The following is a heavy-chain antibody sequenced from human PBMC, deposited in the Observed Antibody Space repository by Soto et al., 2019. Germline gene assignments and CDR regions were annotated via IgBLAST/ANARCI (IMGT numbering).Heavy chain of an antibody. CDR3: ASWAIVATRVDY. D-gene: IGHD5-12*01. V-gene: IGHV4-31*03. CDR1: GGSISSGGYC. CDR2: IYYSGST. J-gene: IGHJ4*02. Sequence: QVQLQESGPGLVKPSQTLSLTCTVSGGSISSGGYCWSWIRQHPGKGLEWIGYIYYSGSTYYNPSLKSRVTISVDTSKNQFSLKLSSVTAADTAVYYCASWAIVATRVDYWGQGTLVTVSS.